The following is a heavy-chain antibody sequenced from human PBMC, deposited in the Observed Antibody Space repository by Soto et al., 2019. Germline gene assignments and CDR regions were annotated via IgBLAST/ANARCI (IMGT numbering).Heavy chain of an antibody. Sequence: GGSLRLSCTPSGFTFSNYAMSWVRQAQGKGLEWVSGISGSGGSPNFEDSVTGRLTLSRDDSKNTLYLQMNSLRVEDKSVYYCAQDGGYWGYNGMDVWGQGTTVTVSS. CDR1: GFTFSNYA. J-gene: IGHJ6*02. CDR3: AQDGGYWGYNGMDV. D-gene: IGHD2-21*01. V-gene: IGHV3-23*01. CDR2: ISGSGGSP.